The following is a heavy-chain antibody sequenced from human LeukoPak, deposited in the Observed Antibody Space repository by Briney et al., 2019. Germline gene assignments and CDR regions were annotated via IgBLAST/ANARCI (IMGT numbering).Heavy chain of an antibody. Sequence: SQTLSLTCTVSGGSISSGSYYWGWIRQPDGKGLEWIGRIYTSRSTTYNPSLKSRVTISVDTSKNQFSLKLSSVTAADTAVYYCARERTTVTTGWFDPWGQGALVTVSS. D-gene: IGHD4-17*01. V-gene: IGHV4-61*02. CDR2: IYTSRST. CDR3: ARERTTVTTGWFDP. CDR1: GGSISSGSYY. J-gene: IGHJ5*02.